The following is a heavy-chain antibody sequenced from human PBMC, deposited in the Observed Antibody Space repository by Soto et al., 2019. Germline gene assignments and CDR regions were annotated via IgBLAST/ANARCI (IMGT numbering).Heavy chain of an antibody. CDR3: ARAAYYYDSSGYYPGDY. CDR1: GGTFSSYA. D-gene: IGHD3-22*01. J-gene: IGHJ4*02. Sequence: ASVKVSCKASGGTFSSYAISWVRQAPGQGLEWMGGFIPIFGTADYAQKFQGRVTITADESTSTAYMELSSLRSEDTAVYYCARAAYYYDSSGYYPGDYWGQGSLVTVSS. CDR2: FIPIFGTA. V-gene: IGHV1-69*13.